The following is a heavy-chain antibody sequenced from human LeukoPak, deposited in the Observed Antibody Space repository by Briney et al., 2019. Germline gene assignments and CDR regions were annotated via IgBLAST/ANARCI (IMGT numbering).Heavy chain of an antibody. J-gene: IGHJ3*02. V-gene: IGHV3-30*04. Sequence: GSLRLSCAASGFTFSSYAMHWVRQAPGKGLEWVAVISYDGSNKYYADSVKGRFTISRDNSKNTLYLQMNSLRAEDTAVYYCARDGVRGVNDAFDIWGQGTMVTVSS. CDR2: ISYDGSNK. CDR1: GFTFSSYA. CDR3: ARDGVRGVNDAFDI. D-gene: IGHD3-10*01.